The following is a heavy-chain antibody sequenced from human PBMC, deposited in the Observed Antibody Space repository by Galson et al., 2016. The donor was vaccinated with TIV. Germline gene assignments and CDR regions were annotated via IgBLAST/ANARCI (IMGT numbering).Heavy chain of an antibody. V-gene: IGHV3-30*18. CDR1: GFTFSNYG. J-gene: IGHJ6*03. Sequence: SLRLSCAASGFTFSNYGMHWVRQAPGKGLEWVAIISYDGSNKYYADSVKGRFTISRDNSKNALYLQTNSLRAEDTAVYYCAKSDRAALRTTSYYMDDWGKGTTVTVSS. D-gene: IGHD4-17*01. CDR3: AKSDRAALRTTSYYMDD. CDR2: ISYDGSNK.